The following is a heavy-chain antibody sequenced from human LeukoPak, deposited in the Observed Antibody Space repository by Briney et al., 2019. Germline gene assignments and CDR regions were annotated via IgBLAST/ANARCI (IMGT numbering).Heavy chain of an antibody. Sequence: SETLSLTCAVSGGSISGYYWSWIRQPPGKGLEWIGEINSSGSTNYNPSLKSRVTISVDTSKNQFSLKLSSVTAADTAVYYCGSVLTDSSTYSSEYWGQGTLVIVSS. D-gene: IGHD6-19*01. J-gene: IGHJ1*01. CDR3: GSVLTDSSTYSSEY. V-gene: IGHV4-34*01. CDR1: GGSISGYY. CDR2: INSSGST.